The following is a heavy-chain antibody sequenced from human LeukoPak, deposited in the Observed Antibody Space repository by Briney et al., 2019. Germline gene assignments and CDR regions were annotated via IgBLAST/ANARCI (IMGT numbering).Heavy chain of an antibody. V-gene: IGHV4-38-2*02. Sequence: SETLSLTCTLCGYSIHSGFYWGWIRQPPGKGLEWIGNIHYSGSTPYNPSLKSRVTISVDTSKNQFSLKLTSMTAADTAVYYCARGFRGPNFDYWGQGTLVTVSS. J-gene: IGHJ4*02. CDR3: ARGFRGPNFDY. CDR1: GYSIHSGFY. CDR2: IHYSGST. D-gene: IGHD3-10*01.